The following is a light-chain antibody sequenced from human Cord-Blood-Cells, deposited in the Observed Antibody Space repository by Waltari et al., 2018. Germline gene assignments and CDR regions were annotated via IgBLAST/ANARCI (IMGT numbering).Light chain of an antibody. Sequence: EIVMTHSPATLSVSPGERATLSCRARQSVSSNLAWYQQKPGQAPRLLIYCASTRATGIPARFSGSGSGTEFTLTISSLQSEDFAVYYCQQYNNWPPTFGQGTKVEIK. CDR3: QQYNNWPPT. V-gene: IGKV3-15*01. J-gene: IGKJ1*01. CDR1: QSVSSN. CDR2: CAS.